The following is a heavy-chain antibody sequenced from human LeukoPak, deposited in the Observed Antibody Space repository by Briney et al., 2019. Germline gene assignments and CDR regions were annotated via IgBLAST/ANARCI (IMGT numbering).Heavy chain of an antibody. V-gene: IGHV3-23*01. Sequence: GVSLTLSCAASRFTFNSWDLMWQRQAPGKGLEWVSAISGSGGSTYYAVPVKGRFTIDRSNAKNKLYLQMNRLRAEDTAVYYCARVSPNTVTTLQYFDYWGQGTLVTVSS. D-gene: IGHD4-17*01. J-gene: IGHJ4*02. CDR2: ISGSGGST. CDR1: RFTFNSWD. CDR3: ARVSPNTVTTLQYFDY.